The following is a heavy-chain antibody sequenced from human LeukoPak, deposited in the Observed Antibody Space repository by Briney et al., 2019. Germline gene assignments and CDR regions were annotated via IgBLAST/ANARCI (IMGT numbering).Heavy chain of an antibody. Sequence: PSQTLSLTCTVSGGSISSGSYYWSWIRQPAGKGLEWIGRIYTSGSTNYNPSLKSRVTISVDTSKNQFSLKLSSVTAADTAVYYCARDAGGYGFEPWGQGTLVTASS. J-gene: IGHJ5*02. CDR3: ARDAGGYGFEP. CDR2: IYTSGST. CDR1: GGSISSGSYY. D-gene: IGHD6-13*01. V-gene: IGHV4-61*02.